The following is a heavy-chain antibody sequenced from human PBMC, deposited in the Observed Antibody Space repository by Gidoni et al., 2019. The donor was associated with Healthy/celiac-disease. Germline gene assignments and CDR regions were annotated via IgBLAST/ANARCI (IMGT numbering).Heavy chain of an antibody. J-gene: IGHJ3*02. CDR1: GGSLSSTSYY. CDR2: IYYSGST. CDR3: ASLQEWELLRSRAFDI. Sequence: QLQLQESGPGLVKPSETLSLTRTVSGGSLSSTSYYWGWIRQPPGKGLEWIGSIYYSGSTYYNPSLKSRVTISVDTSKNQFSLKLSSVTAADTAVYYCASLQEWELLRSRAFDIWGQGTMVTVSS. V-gene: IGHV4-39*01. D-gene: IGHD1-26*01.